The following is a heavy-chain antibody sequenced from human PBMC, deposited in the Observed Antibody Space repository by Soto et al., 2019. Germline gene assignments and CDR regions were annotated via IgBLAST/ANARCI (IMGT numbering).Heavy chain of an antibody. CDR3: ARFDYYDSSGYLDFGPK. Sequence: GGSLRLSCAASGFTFSSYGMHWVRQAPGKGLEWVAVISYDRSNKYYADSVEGRFTISRDNSKNTLYLQMNSLTAEDTAVYYCARFDYYDSSGYLDFGPKWGQGTLVTVSS. J-gene: IGHJ4*02. CDR1: GFTFSSYG. V-gene: IGHV3-30*03. D-gene: IGHD3-22*01. CDR2: ISYDRSNK.